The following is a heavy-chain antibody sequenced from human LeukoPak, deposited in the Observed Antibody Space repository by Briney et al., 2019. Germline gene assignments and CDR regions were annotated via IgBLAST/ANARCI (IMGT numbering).Heavy chain of an antibody. D-gene: IGHD2-2*01. V-gene: IGHV4-59*11. J-gene: IGHJ4*02. Sequence: SETLSLTCTVSGVSISSHYWSWIRQPPGKGLEWIGYIYYSGSTNYNPSLKGRVTISVDTSKNQFSLKLSSVTAADTAVYYCARARGVQLRAYFDYWGQGTLVTVSS. CDR2: IYYSGST. CDR1: GVSISSHY. CDR3: ARARGVQLRAYFDY.